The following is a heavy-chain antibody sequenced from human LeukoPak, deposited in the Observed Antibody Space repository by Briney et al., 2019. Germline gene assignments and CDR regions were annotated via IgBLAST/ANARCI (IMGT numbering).Heavy chain of an antibody. CDR3: ARDGNYGGVTFDY. D-gene: IGHD4-23*01. CDR2: ISAYNGNT. V-gene: IGHV1-18*01. J-gene: IGHJ4*02. Sequence: GASVKVSCKASGYTFTSYGISWVRQAPGQGLEWMGWISAYNGNTNYAQKLQGRVTMTTDTSTSTVYMELSSLRSEDTAVYYCARDGNYGGVTFDYWGQGTLVTVSS. CDR1: GYTFTSYG.